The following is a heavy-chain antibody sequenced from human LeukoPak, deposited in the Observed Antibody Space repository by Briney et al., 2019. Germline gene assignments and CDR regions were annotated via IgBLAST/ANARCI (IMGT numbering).Heavy chain of an antibody. CDR2: INSDGSYT. CDR1: GFTFSRYW. Sequence: GGSLRLSCAASGFTFSRYWMHWVRQAPGKGLVWVSRINSDGSYTSYADFVKGRFTNSRDNAKNTVYLQMSSLRAEDTAVYYCARICSTTDCLISAWGQGTLVTVSS. D-gene: IGHD2-2*01. CDR3: ARICSTTDCLISA. V-gene: IGHV3-74*01. J-gene: IGHJ4*02.